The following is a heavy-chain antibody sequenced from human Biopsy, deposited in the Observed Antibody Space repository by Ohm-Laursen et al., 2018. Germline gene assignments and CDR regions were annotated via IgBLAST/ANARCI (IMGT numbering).Heavy chain of an antibody. Sequence: TLSLTCAVSGGSFTGHYWTWIRQPPGKGLEWIGHISHTGYTSYKSSLKSRVTISLDTSRKHFSLRLTSLAAADTAVYYCARGSNEYGGLYFPHWGQGTLVAVSS. V-gene: IGHV4-59*11. CDR1: GGSFTGHY. J-gene: IGHJ1*01. CDR3: ARGSNEYGGLYFPH. CDR2: ISHTGYT. D-gene: IGHD4-23*01.